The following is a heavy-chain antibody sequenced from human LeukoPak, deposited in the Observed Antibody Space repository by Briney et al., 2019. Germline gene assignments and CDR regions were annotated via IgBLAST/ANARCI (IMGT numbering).Heavy chain of an antibody. V-gene: IGHV4-59*01. J-gene: IGHJ4*02. CDR1: GGSISSYY. Sequence: PSETLSLTRTVSGGSISSYYWSWIRQPPGKGLEWIGYIYYSGSTNYNPSLKSRVTISVDTSKNQFSLKLSSVTAADTAVYYCARAASGSYYYWGQGTLVTVSS. CDR2: IYYSGST. CDR3: ARAASGSYYY. D-gene: IGHD1-26*01.